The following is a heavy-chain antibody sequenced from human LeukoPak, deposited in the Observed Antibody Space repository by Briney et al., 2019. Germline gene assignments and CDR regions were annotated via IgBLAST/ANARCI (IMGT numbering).Heavy chain of an antibody. D-gene: IGHD2-15*01. Sequence: SVKVSCKASGGTFSSYAISWVRQAPGQPLEWMGGIIPIFGTANYAQKFQGRVTITADESTSTAYMELSSLRSEDTAVYYCARDRGYCSGGSCYSGGYNWFDPWGQGTLVTVSS. V-gene: IGHV1-69*13. J-gene: IGHJ5*02. CDR3: ARDRGYCSGGSCYSGGYNWFDP. CDR1: GGTFSSYA. CDR2: IIPIFGTA.